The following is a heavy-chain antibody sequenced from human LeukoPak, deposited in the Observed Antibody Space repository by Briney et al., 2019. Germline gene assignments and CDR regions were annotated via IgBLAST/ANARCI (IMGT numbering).Heavy chain of an antibody. D-gene: IGHD1-14*01. J-gene: IGHJ4*02. Sequence: PSETLSLTCTVSGGSISSYYWSWIRQPPGKGLEWIGYIYYSGSTNYNPSLRSRVTMSVDTSKNQFSLDLISVTSADTAVYYCARWNDGNHHFDCWGQGTLVTVSA. CDR3: ARWNDGNHHFDC. CDR1: GGSISSYY. V-gene: IGHV4-59*01. CDR2: IYYSGST.